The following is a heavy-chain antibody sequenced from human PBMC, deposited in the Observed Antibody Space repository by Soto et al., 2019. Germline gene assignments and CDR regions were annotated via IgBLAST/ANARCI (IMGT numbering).Heavy chain of an antibody. J-gene: IGHJ6*02. CDR1: GYTFTGSS. CDR2: INPNSGDT. Sequence: QVQLVQSGAEVKKPGASVNVSCEASGYTFTGSSIHWVRQAPGQGLEWMGYINPNSGDTIFAQKLQGRVTMTTDTSTSTAYMELRSLRSDDTAVYYCARDTPLRSSAPKATRYYYYGMDVWGQGTTVTVSS. CDR3: ARDTPLRSSAPKATRYYYYGMDV. D-gene: IGHD6-6*01. V-gene: IGHV1-2*02.